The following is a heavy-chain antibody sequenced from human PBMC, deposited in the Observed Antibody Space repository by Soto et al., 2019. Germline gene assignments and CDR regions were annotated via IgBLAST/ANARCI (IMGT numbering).Heavy chain of an antibody. CDR2: ISSNGGST. V-gene: IGHV3-64D*06. Sequence: PGGSLRLSCSASGFTFSSYAMHWVRQAPGKGLEYVSAISSNGGSTYYADSVKGRFTISRDNSKNTHYLQMSNLRAEDTAVYYCVKGEYYYDSAAYYPFDHWGQGT. CDR3: VKGEYYYDSAAYYPFDH. CDR1: GFTFSSYA. D-gene: IGHD3-22*01. J-gene: IGHJ4*02.